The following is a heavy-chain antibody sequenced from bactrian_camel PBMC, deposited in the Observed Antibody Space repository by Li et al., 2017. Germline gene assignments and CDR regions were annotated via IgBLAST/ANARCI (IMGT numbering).Heavy chain of an antibody. CDR1: GDTYTSYC. D-gene: IGHD1*01. V-gene: IGHV3S26*01. Sequence: HVQLVESGGGSVQTGGSLKLSCKAFGDTYTSYCWTWFRQSPGMEREGVASIDSDGSLSYADSVKGRFTISRDKAKNTVYLEMNNLKPEDTAVYYCAAVELWPGITWKSPDDYTYWGSGTQVTVS. J-gene: IGHJ4*01. CDR2: IDSDGSL. CDR3: AAVELWPGITWKSPDDYTY.